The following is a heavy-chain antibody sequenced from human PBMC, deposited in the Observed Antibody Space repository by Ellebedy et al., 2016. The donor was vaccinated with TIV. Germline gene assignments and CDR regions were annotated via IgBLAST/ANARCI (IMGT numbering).Heavy chain of an antibody. CDR1: GFMFSDYW. J-gene: IGHJ5*02. D-gene: IGHD6-19*01. V-gene: IGHV3-74*01. CDR3: ARDVWGGGWA. Sequence: PGGSLRLSCGGSGFMFSDYWMLWVRQTPGKGLVCVSRINHDGSSTIYADSVKGRFTISRDNAKNSVYLQLSSLGAEDTAVYYCARDVWGGGWAWGQGTPVTVSS. CDR2: INHDGSST.